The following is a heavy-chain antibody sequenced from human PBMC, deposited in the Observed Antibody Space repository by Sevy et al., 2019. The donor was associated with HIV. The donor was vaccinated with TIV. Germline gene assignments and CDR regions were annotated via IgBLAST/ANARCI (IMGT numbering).Heavy chain of an antibody. D-gene: IGHD3-10*01. CDR1: GYLFTGYY. CDR2: INPNDGGT. CDR3: SRSVYGSGTYLNDY. V-gene: IGHV1-2*02. J-gene: IGHJ4*02. Sequence: ASVKVSCKASGYLFTGYYVHWVRQAPGQGLEWMGWINPNDGGTNYAQKFQGRVTMTTDTSINTAYMELNRLTSDDTAMFYCSRSVYGSGTYLNDYWGQGTLITVSS.